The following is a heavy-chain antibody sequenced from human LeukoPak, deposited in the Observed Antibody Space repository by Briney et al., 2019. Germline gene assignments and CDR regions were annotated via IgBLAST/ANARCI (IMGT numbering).Heavy chain of an antibody. V-gene: IGHV3-23*01. CDR1: GFSFTIYA. Sequence: PGGSLRLSCAASGFSFTIYAMSGVRQAPGKGLEWVSSISQNSGIYYADSVKGRFTISSDNSKNTLFLQMNSLRAEDTAVYYCAKERSGYGSSYDLDYWGQGTLVTVSS. CDR2: ISQNSGI. CDR3: AKERSGYGSSYDLDY. D-gene: IGHD6-13*01. J-gene: IGHJ4*02.